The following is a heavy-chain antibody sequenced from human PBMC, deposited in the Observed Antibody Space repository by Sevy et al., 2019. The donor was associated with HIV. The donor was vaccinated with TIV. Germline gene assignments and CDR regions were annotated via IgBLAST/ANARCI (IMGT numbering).Heavy chain of an antibody. CDR1: GFTFSSYA. CDR3: AREAVAGTEAYFDY. D-gene: IGHD6-19*01. Sequence: GGSLRLSCAASGFTFSSYAMHWVRQAPGKGLEWVAVISYGGSNKYYADSVKGRFTISRDNSKNTLYLQMNSLRAEDTAVYYCAREAVAGTEAYFDYWGQGTLVTVSS. J-gene: IGHJ4*02. CDR2: ISYGGSNK. V-gene: IGHV3-30-3*01.